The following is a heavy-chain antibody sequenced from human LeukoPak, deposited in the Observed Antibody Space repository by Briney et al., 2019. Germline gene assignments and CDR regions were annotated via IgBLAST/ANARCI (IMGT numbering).Heavy chain of an antibody. CDR1: GGTFSSYA. D-gene: IGHD6-6*01. CDR2: IIPIFGTA. CDR3: ARARIAARLEYYYYYGMDV. Sequence: GASVKVSCKASGGTFSSYAISWVPQAPGQGLEWMGGIIPIFGTANYAQKFQGRVTITADESTSTTYVELSSLRSEDTAVYYCARARIAARLEYYYYYGMDVWGQGTTVTVSS. V-gene: IGHV1-69*13. J-gene: IGHJ6*02.